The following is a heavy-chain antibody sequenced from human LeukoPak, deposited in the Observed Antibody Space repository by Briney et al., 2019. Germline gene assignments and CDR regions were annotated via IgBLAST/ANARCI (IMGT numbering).Heavy chain of an antibody. CDR3: ARHPGYNYGSNYYYYMDV. CDR2: IYPGDSNT. CDR1: GSSFTNYW. V-gene: IGHV5-51*01. Sequence: GESLKISCKGSGSSFTNYWIGWVRQMPGKGLEWMGIIYPGDSNTKYSPSFQGQVPISADKSISTAYLQWSSLKASDTAMYYCARHPGYNYGSNYYYYMDVWGKGTTVTVSS. J-gene: IGHJ6*03. D-gene: IGHD5-18*01.